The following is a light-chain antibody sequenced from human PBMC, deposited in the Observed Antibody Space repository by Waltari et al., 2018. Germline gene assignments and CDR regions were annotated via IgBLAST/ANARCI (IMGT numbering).Light chain of an antibody. J-gene: IGLJ2*01. Sequence: QSALTQPASMSGSPGQSITIPSTGTSSAIRGYDFISCYQQHPGKSPRLIIFAVSLRPSGVSGRFSGSKYGNTASISISGIQADDEADYFCSSYTDINIALIFGGGTKVTVL. CDR3: SSYTDINIALI. CDR1: SSAIRGYDF. CDR2: AVS. V-gene: IGLV2-14*01.